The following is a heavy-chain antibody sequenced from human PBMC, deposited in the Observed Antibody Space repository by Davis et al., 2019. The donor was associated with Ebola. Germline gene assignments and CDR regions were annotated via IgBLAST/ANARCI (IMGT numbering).Heavy chain of an antibody. CDR3: ATTQCLREFDN. Sequence: GGSLRLSCAASGFTVSSNHMSWVRQAPGKGLEWVSVIYDQTTAYAYSVRGRFIISRDKSNNTLYLDMNSLRVDDKAVYYCATTQCLREFDNWGQGTLVTVSS. CDR1: GFTVSSNH. D-gene: IGHD1-1*01. J-gene: IGHJ4*02. V-gene: IGHV3-53*05. CDR2: IYDQTT.